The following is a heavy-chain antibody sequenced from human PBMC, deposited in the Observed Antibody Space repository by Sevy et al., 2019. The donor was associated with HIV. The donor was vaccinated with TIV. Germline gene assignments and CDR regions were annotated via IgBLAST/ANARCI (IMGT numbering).Heavy chain of an antibody. CDR2: IYPGDSDT. V-gene: IGHV5-51*01. D-gene: IGHD5-18*01. J-gene: IGHJ4*02. CDR3: ARLYDTAMVLTSPFDY. Sequence: GESLKISCKGSRYSFANYWIGWVRQMPGKGLEWMGIIYPGDSDTRYSPSFQGQVTISADRSISTAYLQWRSLKASDNAMFYCARLYDTAMVLTSPFDYWGQGTLVTVSS. CDR1: RYSFANYW.